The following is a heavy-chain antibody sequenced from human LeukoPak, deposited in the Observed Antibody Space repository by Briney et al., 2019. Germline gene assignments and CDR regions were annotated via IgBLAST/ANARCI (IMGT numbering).Heavy chain of an antibody. CDR1: GFTFSSYG. Sequence: GGSLRLSCAASGFTFSSYGMHWVRQAPGKGLEWVAVISYDGSNKYYADSVKGRFTISRDNSKNTLYLQMNSLRAEDTAVYYCAKIYCSGGSCYHGAFDIWGQGTVVTVSS. V-gene: IGHV3-30*18. CDR3: AKIYCSGGSCYHGAFDI. CDR2: ISYDGSNK. J-gene: IGHJ3*02. D-gene: IGHD2-15*01.